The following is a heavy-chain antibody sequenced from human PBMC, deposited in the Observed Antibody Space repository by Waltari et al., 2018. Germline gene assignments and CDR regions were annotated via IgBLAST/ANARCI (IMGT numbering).Heavy chain of an antibody. D-gene: IGHD3-10*01. CDR2: VIPQPGGP. Sequence: QVQLLQSGAEGVKPGSSVKISCEVSGDNFTNYAINWMRQAPGQGLQWVGGVIPQPGGPRYDKKFQGRVSITADESTRTVFLELYSLTEADTAVFFCARVFRRSQSYTAPSGDWGPGTRVSVSS. V-gene: IGHV1-69*11. CDR1: GDNFTNYA. CDR3: ARVFRRSQSYTAPSGD. J-gene: IGHJ4*02.